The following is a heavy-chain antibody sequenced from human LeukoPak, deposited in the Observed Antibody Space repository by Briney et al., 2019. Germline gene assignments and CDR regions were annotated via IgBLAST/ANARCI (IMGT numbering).Heavy chain of an antibody. D-gene: IGHD3-22*01. CDR3: AREPYYYDSRNGFDF. CDR2: INPSGGTT. CDR1: VYSFNRYY. V-gene: IGHV1-46*02. J-gene: IGHJ3*01. Sequence: ASVTVSYKASVYSFNRYYIHWVRQAPGQGLEGMGVINPSGGTTTYAQKFQGRVTMTRDTSTSTVYMELSSLRSEDTAVYYCAREPYYYDSRNGFDFWGQGTMVTVSS.